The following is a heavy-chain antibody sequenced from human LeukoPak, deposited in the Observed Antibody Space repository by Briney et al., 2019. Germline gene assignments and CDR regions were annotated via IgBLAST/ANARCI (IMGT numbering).Heavy chain of an antibody. CDR3: AREVDDSSGYPIYYFDY. V-gene: IGHV1-69*13. CDR1: GGTFSSYA. J-gene: IGHJ4*02. CDR2: VIPIFGTA. Sequence: SVKVSCKASGGTFSSYAISWVRQAPGQGLEWMGGVIPIFGTASYAQKFQGRVTITADESTSTAYMELSSLRSEDTAVYYCAREVDDSSGYPIYYFDYWGQGTLVTVSS. D-gene: IGHD3-22*01.